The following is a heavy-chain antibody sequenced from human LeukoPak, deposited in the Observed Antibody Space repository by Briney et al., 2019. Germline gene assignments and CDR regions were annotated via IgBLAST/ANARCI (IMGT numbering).Heavy chain of an antibody. D-gene: IGHD5-12*01. CDR2: NSGGDVIT. CDR1: GFTFSSYA. J-gene: IGHJ5*02. CDR3: VKDAVIVPTGWFDP. V-gene: IGHV3-23*01. Sequence: PGGSLRLSCAASGFTFSSYAMSWVRHAPGRGLEWVSANSGGDVITYYADFVKRRFNISRDNSKNTLYLQENSLRAEDTALYYCVKDAVIVPTGWFDPWGQGTLVTVSS.